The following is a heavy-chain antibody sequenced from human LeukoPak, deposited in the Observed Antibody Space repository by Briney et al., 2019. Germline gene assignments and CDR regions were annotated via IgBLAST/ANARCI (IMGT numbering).Heavy chain of an antibody. V-gene: IGHV3-30*03. CDR2: ISYDGSNK. D-gene: IGHD2-2*01. J-gene: IGHJ4*02. Sequence: PGGSLRLSCAASGFAFSSYGMHWVRQAPGKGLEWVAVISYDGSNKYYADSVKGRFTISRDNAKNSLYLQMNSLRAEDTAVYYCARKYCSSTGCLFDYWGQGTLVTVSS. CDR1: GFAFSSYG. CDR3: ARKYCSSTGCLFDY.